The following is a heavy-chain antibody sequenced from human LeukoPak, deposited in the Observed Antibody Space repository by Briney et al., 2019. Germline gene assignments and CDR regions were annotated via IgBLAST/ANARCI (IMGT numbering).Heavy chain of an antibody. CDR2: IFNSGNT. Sequence: ASETLSLTCTVSGGSISSSSYYWGWIRQPPGKGLEWIGYIFNSGNTYYNPSLRSRVTISVDTSKNQFSLELSSVTAADTAVYYCARDRWFDPWGQGTLVTVSS. CDR1: GGSISSSSYY. J-gene: IGHJ5*02. V-gene: IGHV4-30-4*08. CDR3: ARDRWFDP.